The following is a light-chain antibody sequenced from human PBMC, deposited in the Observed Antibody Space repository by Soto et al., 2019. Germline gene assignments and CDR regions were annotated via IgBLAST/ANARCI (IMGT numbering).Light chain of an antibody. Sequence: TQSPATLSVSPGETTRLSCRASQSINSDVAWYQQKVGQTPRLLIHGASTRATGIPDRFSGSGSGTDFTLTIGSLEPEDFAVYYCQQRSNWPLTFGGGTKVDIK. J-gene: IGKJ4*01. CDR1: QSINSD. CDR2: GAS. CDR3: QQRSNWPLT. V-gene: IGKV3-11*01.